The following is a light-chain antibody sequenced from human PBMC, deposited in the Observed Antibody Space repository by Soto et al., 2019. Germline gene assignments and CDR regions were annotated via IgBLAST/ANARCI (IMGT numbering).Light chain of an antibody. CDR3: LQGYIYPLT. CDR2: GAT. Sequence: AIQMTQSPSSLSASVGDRVTITCRASQGIRSDLGWYQQKPWKAPNLLIYGATSVRSGVPSRFSGSGSGTDFTLTISSLQPEDFATYYCLQGYIYPLTFGGGTKVEMK. CDR1: QGIRSD. V-gene: IGKV1-6*01. J-gene: IGKJ4*01.